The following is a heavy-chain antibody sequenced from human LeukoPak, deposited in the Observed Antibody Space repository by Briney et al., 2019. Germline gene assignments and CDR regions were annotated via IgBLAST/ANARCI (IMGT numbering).Heavy chain of an antibody. J-gene: IGHJ4*02. CDR3: AKDLGID. CDR2: ISWNSGSI. V-gene: IGHV3-9*01. CDR1: GFTFDDYA. D-gene: IGHD2-15*01. Sequence: GRPLRLSCAASGFTFDDYAMHWVRQAPGKGLEWVSGISWNSGSIGYADSVKGRFSISRDNAKNSLYLQMNSLRAEDTALYYCAKDLGIDWGQGTLVTVSS.